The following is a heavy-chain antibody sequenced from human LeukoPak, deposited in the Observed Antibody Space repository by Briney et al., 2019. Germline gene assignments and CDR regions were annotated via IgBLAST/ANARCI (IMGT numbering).Heavy chain of an antibody. Sequence: SGGSLRLSCAASGFTVSSNYMSWVRQAPGKGLEWVSVIYSGGSTYYADSVKGRFTIFRDNSKNTLYLQMNSLRAEDTAVYYCASVYCSGGSCSDAFDIWGQGTMVTVSS. J-gene: IGHJ3*02. CDR3: ASVYCSGGSCSDAFDI. D-gene: IGHD2-15*01. CDR2: IYSGGST. V-gene: IGHV3-53*01. CDR1: GFTVSSNY.